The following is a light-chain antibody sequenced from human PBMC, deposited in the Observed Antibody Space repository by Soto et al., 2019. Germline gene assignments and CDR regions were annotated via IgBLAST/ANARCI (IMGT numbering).Light chain of an antibody. V-gene: IGLV2-14*01. J-gene: IGLJ2*01. CDR2: EVS. Sequence: QSALTQPASVSGSPGQSITISCTGTSSDVGGYNYVSWYQQHPGKAPKLMIYEVSHRPSGVSNRFSGSKSGNTASLTISGLQAEDEADYYCSSYTSRSTLVFGGGTKLTV. CDR1: SSDVGGYNY. CDR3: SSYTSRSTLV.